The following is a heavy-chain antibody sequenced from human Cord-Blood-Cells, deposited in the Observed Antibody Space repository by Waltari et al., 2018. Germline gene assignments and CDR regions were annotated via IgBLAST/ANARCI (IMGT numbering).Heavy chain of an antibody. J-gene: IGHJ2*01. CDR2: INHSGST. Sequence: QVQLQRWGAGLLKPSETLSLTCAAYGGSFSGYYWSWSRQPPGKGPEWIGEINHSGSTNYNPSLKSRVTISVDTSKNQFSLKLSSVTAADTAVYYCARVLRLAFWYFDLWGRGTLVTVSS. V-gene: IGHV4-34*01. CDR1: GGSFSGYY. CDR3: ARVLRLAFWYFDL.